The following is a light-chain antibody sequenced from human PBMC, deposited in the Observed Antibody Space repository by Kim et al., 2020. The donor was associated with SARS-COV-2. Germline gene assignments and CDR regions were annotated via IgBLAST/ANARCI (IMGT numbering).Light chain of an antibody. Sequence: SLSPGERGTRPCRASQSVSRYLAWYQQKAGQAPRLLIYDASSRATGIPARFSGSGSGTDFTLTISSLEPEDFAVYYCQQRSNWPLTFGGGTKVEI. CDR3: QQRSNWPLT. V-gene: IGKV3-11*01. CDR2: DAS. J-gene: IGKJ4*01. CDR1: QSVSRY.